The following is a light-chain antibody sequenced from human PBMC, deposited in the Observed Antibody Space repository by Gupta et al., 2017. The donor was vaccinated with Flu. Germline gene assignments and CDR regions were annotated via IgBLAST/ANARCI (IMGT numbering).Light chain of an antibody. J-gene: IGKJ2*01. CDR1: QNINSF. CDR3: QQSVSMPKT. V-gene: IGKV1-39*01. Sequence: DSQMTQAPLSLSASVGDRVTITCRASQNINSFLNWYQQKPGKAPKLLIFGASSVQTGVPSGFSGSGSGTDFTLTISMRQPEDFANYYCQQSVSMPKTFGQGTKLEIK. CDR2: GAS.